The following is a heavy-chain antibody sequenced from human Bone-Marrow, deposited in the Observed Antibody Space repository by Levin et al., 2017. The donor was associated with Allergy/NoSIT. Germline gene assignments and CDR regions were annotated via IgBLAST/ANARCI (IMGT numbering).Heavy chain of an antibody. Sequence: GGSLRLSCAASGFTVSGNFMTWVRQAPGKGLEWVSVIYSAGNTYYADSVKGRFTISRDNSKNTLFLQMNTLRVEDTAVYYCARDRAGNLGGGTSSGPLDYWGQGTLVTVSS. D-gene: IGHD6-25*01. CDR3: ARDRAGNLGGGTSSGPLDY. CDR2: IYSAGNT. CDR1: GFTVSGNF. V-gene: IGHV3-53*01. J-gene: IGHJ4*02.